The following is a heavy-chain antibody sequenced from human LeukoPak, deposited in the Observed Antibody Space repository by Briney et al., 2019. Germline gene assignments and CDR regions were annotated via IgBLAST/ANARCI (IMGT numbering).Heavy chain of an antibody. D-gene: IGHD6-13*01. CDR2: INSDGSST. J-gene: IGHJ5*02. CDR1: GFTFSSYW. CDR3: ARGSSSWYSNWFDP. Sequence: GGSLRLSCAASGFTFSSYWMHWVRQAPGKGLVWVSRINSDGSSTSYADSVKGRFTISRDNAKDTLYLQMNSLRAEDTAVYYCARGSSSWYSNWFDPWGQGTLVTVSS. V-gene: IGHV3-74*01.